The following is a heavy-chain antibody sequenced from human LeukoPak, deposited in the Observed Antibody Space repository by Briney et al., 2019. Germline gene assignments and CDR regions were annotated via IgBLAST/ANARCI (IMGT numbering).Heavy chain of an antibody. CDR1: GGSISSYY. CDR2: IYTSGST. J-gene: IGHJ6*03. D-gene: IGHD6-6*01. CDR3: ARSGPSIAARAYYYYYMGV. V-gene: IGHV4-4*09. Sequence: SETLSLTCTVSGGSISSYYWSWIRQPPGKGLEWIGYIYTSGSTNYNPSLKSRVTISVDTSKNQFSLKLSSVTAADTAVYYCARSGPSIAARAYYYYYMGVWGKGTTVTVSS.